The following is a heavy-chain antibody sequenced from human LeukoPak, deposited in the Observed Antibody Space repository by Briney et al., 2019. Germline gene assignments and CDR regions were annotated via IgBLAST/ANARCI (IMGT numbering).Heavy chain of an antibody. CDR2: IYYSGST. D-gene: IGHD3-22*01. Sequence: SETLSLTCTVSGGSISSYYWSWIRQPPGKGLEWIGYIYYSGSTNYNPSLKSRVTIPVDTSKNQFSLKLSSVTAADTAVYYCARAGYYDSSGYSYYYYYMEVWGKGTTVTISS. J-gene: IGHJ6*03. V-gene: IGHV4-59*01. CDR3: ARAGYYDSSGYSYYYYYMEV. CDR1: GGSISSYY.